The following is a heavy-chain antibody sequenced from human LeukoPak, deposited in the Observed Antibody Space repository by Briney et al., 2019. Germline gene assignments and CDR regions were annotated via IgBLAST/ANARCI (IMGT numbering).Heavy chain of an antibody. CDR3: VRVGFTTSWSNFDY. D-gene: IGHD2-2*01. J-gene: IGHJ4*02. V-gene: IGHV1-2*06. CDR1: GYNFPAYF. Sequence: ASVTVSCTAAGYNFPAYFMHWVRQAPGQGLEWMGRINPNGGDTNYAQKFQGRVTMASDTSISTAYMELNSLMSDDTAVYYCVRVGFTTSWSNFDYWGQGTLVTVSS. CDR2: INPNGGDT.